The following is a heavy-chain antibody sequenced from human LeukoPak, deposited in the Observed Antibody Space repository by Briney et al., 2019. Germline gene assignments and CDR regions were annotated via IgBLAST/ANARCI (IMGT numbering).Heavy chain of an antibody. CDR2: IYTSGST. CDR3: ARDDWQLGILDY. D-gene: IGHD6-6*01. Sequence: MPSETLSLTCTVSGGSISSGSYYWSWIRQPAGKGLEWIGRIYTSGSTNYNPSLKSRVTISVDTSKNQFSLKLTSVTAADTAVYYCARDDWQLGILDYWGQGTLVTFSS. CDR1: GGSISSGSYY. V-gene: IGHV4-61*02. J-gene: IGHJ4*02.